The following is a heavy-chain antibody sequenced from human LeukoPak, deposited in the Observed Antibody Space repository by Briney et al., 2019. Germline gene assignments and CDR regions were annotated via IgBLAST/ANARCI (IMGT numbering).Heavy chain of an antibody. CDR2: ISGSGGST. CDR1: GFTFSSYA. V-gene: IGHV3-23*01. Sequence: GGSLRLSCAASGFTFSSYAMSWVRQAPGKGLEWVSAISGSGGSTYYADSVKGRFTISRDNSRNTLYLQMNSLRAEDTAVYYCAKGAGYCSGGSCFDYWGQGTLVTVSS. J-gene: IGHJ4*02. CDR3: AKGAGYCSGGSCFDY. D-gene: IGHD2-15*01.